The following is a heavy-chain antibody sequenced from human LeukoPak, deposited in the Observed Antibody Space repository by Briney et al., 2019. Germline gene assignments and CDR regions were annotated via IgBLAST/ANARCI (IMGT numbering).Heavy chain of an antibody. CDR2: IRVGGGRT. D-gene: IGHD6-13*01. V-gene: IGHV3-23*01. J-gene: IGHJ3*02. CDR1: GFTFSTYA. Sequence: GGSLRLSCAESGFTFSTYAMTWVRPAPGKGLEWVSAIRVGGGRTYYADSVKGRFTISRDNSKKTLNLQMNSLRADDTAAYYCAKDSGFAYSSSWYRVDAFDIWGQGTMVTVSS. CDR3: AKDSGFAYSSSWYRVDAFDI.